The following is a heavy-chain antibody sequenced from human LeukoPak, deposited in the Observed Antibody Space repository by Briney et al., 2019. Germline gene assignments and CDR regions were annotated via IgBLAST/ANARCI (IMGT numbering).Heavy chain of an antibody. J-gene: IGHJ3*02. Sequence: GASVKVSCKASGYTFTGYYMHWVRQAPGQGLEWMGWINPNSGGTNYAQKFQGRVTMTRDTSISTAYMELSRLRSDDTAVYYCASEGGGYYYDSSGDAFDIWGQGTMVTVSS. D-gene: IGHD3-22*01. V-gene: IGHV1-2*02. CDR2: INPNSGGT. CDR3: ASEGGGYYYDSSGDAFDI. CDR1: GYTFTGYY.